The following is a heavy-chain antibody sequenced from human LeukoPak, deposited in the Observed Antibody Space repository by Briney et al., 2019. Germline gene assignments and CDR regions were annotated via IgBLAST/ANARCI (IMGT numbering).Heavy chain of an antibody. CDR2: IYYSGST. D-gene: IGHD6-13*01. CDR3: ARVRPDSSTWFFAY. CDR1: GGSTSSYY. Sequence: PSETLSLTCTVSGGSTSSYYWSWIRQHPGKGLEWIGYIYYSGSTNYNPSLKSRVTISVDTSKNKFSLKLSSVTAADTAVYYCARVRPDSSTWFFAYWGQGTLVTASS. J-gene: IGHJ4*02. V-gene: IGHV4-59*01.